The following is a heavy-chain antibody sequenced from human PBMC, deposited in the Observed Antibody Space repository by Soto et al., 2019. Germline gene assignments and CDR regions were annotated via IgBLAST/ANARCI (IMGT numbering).Heavy chain of an antibody. J-gene: IGHJ4*02. D-gene: IGHD5-12*01. CDR1: VGTFSSYA. CDR2: IIPIFGTA. V-gene: IGHV1-69*12. CDR3: ARGGYSGYDWAYRFDY. Sequence: QVQLVQSGAEVKKPGSSVKVSCKASVGTFSSYAISWVRQAPGQGLEWMGGIIPIFGTANYAQKFQGRVTITADESTSTAYMELSSLRSEDTAVYYCARGGYSGYDWAYRFDYWGQGTLVTVSS.